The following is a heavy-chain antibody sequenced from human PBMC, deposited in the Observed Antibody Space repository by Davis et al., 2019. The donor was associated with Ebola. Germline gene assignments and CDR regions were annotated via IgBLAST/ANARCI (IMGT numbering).Heavy chain of an antibody. J-gene: IGHJ3*02. CDR1: GFTFSGSA. CDR3: AKTSGYECNGPTCEGSAFDM. V-gene: IGHV3-30-3*02. D-gene: IGHD5-12*01. CDR2: ISYDGSNK. Sequence: GESLKISCAASGFTFSGSAMHWVRQASGKGLEWVAVISYDGSNKYYADSVKGRFTVSSDNSKNTPFLQMNSLRAEDTAAYHCAKTSGYECNGPTCEGSAFDMWGQGTMVTVSS.